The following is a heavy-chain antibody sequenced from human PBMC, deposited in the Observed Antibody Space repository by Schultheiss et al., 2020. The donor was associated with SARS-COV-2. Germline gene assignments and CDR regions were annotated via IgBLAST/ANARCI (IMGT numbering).Heavy chain of an antibody. CDR3: ARTEAVAGTRYYYGMDV. V-gene: IGHV4-34*01. CDR1: GGSFSGYY. CDR2: IYYSGST. J-gene: IGHJ6*02. Sequence: GSLRLSCAVYGGSFSGYYWSWIRQPPGKGLEWIGIIYYSGSTYYNPSLKSRVTISVDTSKNQFSLKLSSVTAADTAVYYCARTEAVAGTRYYYGMDVWGQGTTVTVSS. D-gene: IGHD6-13*01.